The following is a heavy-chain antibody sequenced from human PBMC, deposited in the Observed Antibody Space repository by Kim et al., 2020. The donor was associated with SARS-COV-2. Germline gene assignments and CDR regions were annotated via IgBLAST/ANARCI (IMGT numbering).Heavy chain of an antibody. V-gene: IGHV6-1*01. CDR3: TRDSVAATGTMPY. CDR1: GDLFSINSAA. CDR2: TYYRSKWYN. D-gene: IGHD6-13*01. J-gene: IGHJ1*01. Sequence: SQTLSLTCAISGDLFSINSAAWNWIRQSPSRGLEWLGRTYYRSKWYNDYAVSVKSRITINPDTSKNQFSLQLNSVTPEDTAVYYCTRDSVAATGTMPYWGQGTLVTVSS.